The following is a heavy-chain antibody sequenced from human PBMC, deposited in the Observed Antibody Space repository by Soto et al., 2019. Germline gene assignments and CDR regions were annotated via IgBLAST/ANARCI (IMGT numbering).Heavy chain of an antibody. CDR3: ARGRYYDSSGYLPAFDI. CDR2: ISYDGSNK. D-gene: IGHD3-22*01. CDR1: GFTFSSYA. V-gene: IGHV3-30-3*01. J-gene: IGHJ3*02. Sequence: QVQLVESGGGVVQPGRSLRLSCAASGFTFSSYAMHWVRQAPGKGLEWVAVISYDGSNKYYADSVKGRFTISRDNSKNTLYLQMNSLRAEDTAVYYCARGRYYDSSGYLPAFDIWGQGTMVTVSS.